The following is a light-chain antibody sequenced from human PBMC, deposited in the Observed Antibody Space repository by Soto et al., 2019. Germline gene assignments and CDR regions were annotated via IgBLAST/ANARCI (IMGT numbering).Light chain of an antibody. Sequence: DIVMTQSPDSLAVSLGERATITCKSSQTILYTSNNKNYLGWYQQRPGQPPKLLIYWASTRESGVSDRLSGSGSGTNFTLTITSLQPEDVATYYCHQYFAAPPTFGPVTTVEIK. CDR2: WAS. V-gene: IGKV4-1*01. CDR3: HQYFAAPPT. J-gene: IGKJ3*01. CDR1: QTILYTSNNKNY.